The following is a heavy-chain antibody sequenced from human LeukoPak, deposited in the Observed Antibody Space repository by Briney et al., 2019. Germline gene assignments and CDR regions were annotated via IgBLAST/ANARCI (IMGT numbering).Heavy chain of an antibody. Sequence: GGSLRLSCAASGFTFSSYAMHWVRQAPGKGLEWVAVISYDGSNKYYADSVKGRFTISRDNSKNTLYLQMDSLRAEDTAVYYCARGTPSSSGWLYYGMDVWGQGTTVTVSS. V-gene: IGHV3-30-3*01. CDR3: ARGTPSSSGWLYYGMDV. CDR2: ISYDGSNK. D-gene: IGHD6-19*01. J-gene: IGHJ6*02. CDR1: GFTFSSYA.